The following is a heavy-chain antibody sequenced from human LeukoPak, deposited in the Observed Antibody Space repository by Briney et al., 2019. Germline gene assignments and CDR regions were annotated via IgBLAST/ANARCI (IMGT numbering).Heavy chain of an antibody. CDR2: INTDGSSA. CDR3: ARGSSGWSFDY. J-gene: IGHJ4*02. D-gene: IGHD6-19*01. CDR1: GFTFSGYW. Sequence: GGSLRLSCAASGFTFSGYWMHWVRQPPGKGLVWVSRINTDGSSAWYADSVKGRFTISRDNAKNTLYLQMNSLRAEDMAVYYCARGSSGWSFDYWGQGTLVTVSS. V-gene: IGHV3-74*01.